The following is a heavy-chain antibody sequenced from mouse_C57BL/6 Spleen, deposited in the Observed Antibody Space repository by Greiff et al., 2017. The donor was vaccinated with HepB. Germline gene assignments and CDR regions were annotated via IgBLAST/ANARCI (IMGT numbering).Heavy chain of an antibody. D-gene: IGHD3-2*02. V-gene: IGHV1-69*01. Sequence: QVQLKQPGAELVMPGASVKLSCKASGYTFTSYWMHWVKQRPGQGLEWIGEIDPSDSYTNYNQKFKGKSTLTVDKSSSTAYMQLSSLTSEDSAVYYCAKPASSGSWFAYWGQGTLVTVSA. CDR2: IDPSDSYT. J-gene: IGHJ3*01. CDR1: GYTFTSYW. CDR3: AKPASSGSWFAY.